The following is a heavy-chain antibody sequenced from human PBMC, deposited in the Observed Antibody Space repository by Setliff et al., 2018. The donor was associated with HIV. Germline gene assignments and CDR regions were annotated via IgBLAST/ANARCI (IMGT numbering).Heavy chain of an antibody. CDR3: ARGRDSYNTAVDY. D-gene: IGHD1-1*01. V-gene: IGHV1-46*01. CDR2: INPSGGST. Sequence: GASVKVSCKASGYTFTNYYIHWVRQAPGQGLEWMGIINPSGGSTTYAQKFQGRVTVTRDTSTSTVYMELSSLRSEDTAVYYCARGRDSYNTAVDYWGQGTLVTVSS. CDR1: GYTFTNYY. J-gene: IGHJ4*02.